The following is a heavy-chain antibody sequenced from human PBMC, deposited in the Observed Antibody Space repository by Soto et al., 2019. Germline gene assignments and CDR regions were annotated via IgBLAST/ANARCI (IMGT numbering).Heavy chain of an antibody. V-gene: IGHV3-33*01. CDR1: GFTFSSYG. CDR3: AVTWGYCSSTSCYEYGMDV. D-gene: IGHD2-2*01. Sequence: QVQLVESGGGVVQPGRSLRLSCAASGFTFSSYGMHWVRQAPGKGLEWVAVIWHDGGNKYYADSVKGRFTISRDNSKNTLYMQMNSLRAEDTAVYYCAVTWGYCSSTSCYEYGMDVWGQGTTVTVSS. J-gene: IGHJ6*02. CDR2: IWHDGGNK.